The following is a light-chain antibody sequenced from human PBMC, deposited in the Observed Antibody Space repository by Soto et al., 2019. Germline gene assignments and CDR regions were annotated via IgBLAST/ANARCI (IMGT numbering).Light chain of an antibody. Sequence: EIVMTQSPATLSVSPRERATLSCRASQSVSSNLAWDQQKPGQAPRLLICGASTRATGIPARFSGSASGTEFTLTISSLLSEDFAVHYCQQYNNWPPITFGGGTKVELK. J-gene: IGKJ4*01. CDR1: QSVSSN. CDR2: GAS. CDR3: QQYNNWPPIT. V-gene: IGKV3-15*01.